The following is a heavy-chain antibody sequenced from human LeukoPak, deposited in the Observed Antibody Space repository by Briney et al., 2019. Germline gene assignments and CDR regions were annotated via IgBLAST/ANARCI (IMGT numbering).Heavy chain of an antibody. CDR3: ASHCSGGSCYADY. V-gene: IGHV4-34*01. CDR2: INHSGST. D-gene: IGHD2-15*01. J-gene: IGHJ4*02. CDR1: GVSFSGYY. Sequence: PSETLSLTCAVYGVSFSGYYWSWLRQPPGKGLEWIGEINHSGSTNYNPSLKRRVTISVDTSKNQFSLKLSSVTAADTAVYYCASHCSGGSCYADYWGQGTLVTVSS.